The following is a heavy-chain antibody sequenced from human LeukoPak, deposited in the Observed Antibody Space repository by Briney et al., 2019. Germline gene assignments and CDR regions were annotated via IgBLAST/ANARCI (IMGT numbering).Heavy chain of an antibody. J-gene: IGHJ5*02. Sequence: ASVKVSCKASGYTFTGYYMHWVRQAPGQGLEWMGWINPNSGGTNYAQRFQGRVTMTRDTSISTAYMVLSRLRSDDTAVYCCARDPTVEVAIVVVPAAVDGGFDPWGQGTLVTVSS. CDR2: INPNSGGT. CDR3: ARDPTVEVAIVVVPAAVDGGFDP. V-gene: IGHV1-2*02. CDR1: GYTFTGYY. D-gene: IGHD2-2*01.